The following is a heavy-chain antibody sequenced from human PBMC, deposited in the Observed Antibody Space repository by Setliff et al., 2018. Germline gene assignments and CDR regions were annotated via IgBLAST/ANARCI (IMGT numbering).Heavy chain of an antibody. CDR2: ISYDGSNK. CDR3: ARDRDSSGYYFDY. V-gene: IGHV3-30*04. Sequence: GGSLRLSCAASGFTFSSCAMHWVRQAPGKGLEWVAVISYDGSNKYYADSVKGRFTISRDNSKNTLYLQMNSLRAEDTAVYYCARDRDSSGYYFDYWGQGTLVTVSS. CDR1: GFTFSSCA. J-gene: IGHJ4*02. D-gene: IGHD3-22*01.